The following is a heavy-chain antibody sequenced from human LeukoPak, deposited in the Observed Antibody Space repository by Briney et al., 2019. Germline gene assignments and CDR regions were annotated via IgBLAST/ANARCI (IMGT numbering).Heavy chain of an antibody. CDR1: GFTFNNYA. CDR3: AKQSNDFWDGYTAPPGFGMDV. CDR2: ISASAGST. V-gene: IGHV3-23*01. D-gene: IGHD3-3*01. J-gene: IGHJ6*02. Sequence: PGGSLRLSCAASGFTFNNYAVNWVRQAPGKGLEWVSGISASAGSTKYADFVKGRFTISRDNSKNTLCLQMNSLRAEDTAVYYCAKQSNDFWDGYTAPPGFGMDVWGQGITVTVSS.